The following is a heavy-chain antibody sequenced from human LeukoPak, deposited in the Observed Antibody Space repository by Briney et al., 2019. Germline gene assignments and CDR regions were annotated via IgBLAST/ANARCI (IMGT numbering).Heavy chain of an antibody. J-gene: IGHJ3*02. V-gene: IGHV1-2*04. CDR2: INPNSGGT. D-gene: IGHD6-13*01. Sequence: GASVKVSCKASGYTFTGYYMHWVRQAPGQGLEWMGWINPNSGGTNYAQKFRGWVTMTRDTSISTAYMELSRLRSDDTAVYYCARGSVAAAGEAFDIWGQGTMVTVSS. CDR3: ARGSVAAAGEAFDI. CDR1: GYTFTGYY.